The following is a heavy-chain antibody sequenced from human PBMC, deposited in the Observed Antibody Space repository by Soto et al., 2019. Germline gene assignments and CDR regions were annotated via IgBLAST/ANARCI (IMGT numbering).Heavy chain of an antibody. CDR2: IYYSGST. V-gene: IGHV4-31*03. J-gene: IGHJ6*02. D-gene: IGHD3-3*01. CDR3: ARAALRNTIYGVVITPPRGYHYYYGKDV. Sequence: SETLSLTCTVSGGSISSGGYYWSWIRQHPGKGLEWIGYIYYSGSTYYNPSLKSRVTISVDTSKNQFSLKLSSVTAADTAVYYCARAALRNTIYGVVITPPRGYHYYYGKDVWGHGTTVTVAS. CDR1: GGSISSGGYY.